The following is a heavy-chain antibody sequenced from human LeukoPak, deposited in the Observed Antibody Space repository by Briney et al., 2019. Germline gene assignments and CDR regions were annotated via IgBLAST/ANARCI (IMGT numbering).Heavy chain of an antibody. J-gene: IGHJ4*02. CDR1: NYSIFSRVY. V-gene: IGHV4-38-2*02. Sequence: SETLSLTCTVSNYSIFSRVYWGWIRQPPGKGLEWIANIYHNGNTAYSPSFRSRVSISVDTSNNHFSLRLTFVTAADTAVFYCARGPAPIHYFDYWGQGTLVTVSS. D-gene: IGHD2-2*01. CDR2: IYHNGNT. CDR3: ARGPAPIHYFDY.